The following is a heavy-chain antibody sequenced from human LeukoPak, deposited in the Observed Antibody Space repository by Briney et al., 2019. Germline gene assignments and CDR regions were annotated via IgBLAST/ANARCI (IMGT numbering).Heavy chain of an antibody. CDR2: ISSSGSTI. CDR1: GFTFTTYW. D-gene: IGHD3-10*01. CDR3: ANRISGSSS. J-gene: IGHJ5*02. Sequence: GGSLRLSCAASGFTFTTYWMTWVRQAPGKGLEWVSYISSSGSTIYYADSVKGRFTISRDNAKNSLYLQMNSLRAEDTGVYYCANRISGSSSWGQGTLVTVSS. V-gene: IGHV3-11*01.